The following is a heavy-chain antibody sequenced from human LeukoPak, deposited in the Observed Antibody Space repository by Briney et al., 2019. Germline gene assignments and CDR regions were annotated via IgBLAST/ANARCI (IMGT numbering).Heavy chain of an antibody. Sequence: SVKVSCKASGFTFTSSVVQWVRQARGQRLEWTGWIVVGSGNTNYAQKFQERVTITRDMSTSTAYMELSSLRSEDTAVYYCAAGGVTTIDWFDPWGQGTLVTVSS. D-gene: IGHD5-12*01. CDR3: AAGGVTTIDWFDP. J-gene: IGHJ5*02. V-gene: IGHV1-58*01. CDR1: GFTFTSSV. CDR2: IVVGSGNT.